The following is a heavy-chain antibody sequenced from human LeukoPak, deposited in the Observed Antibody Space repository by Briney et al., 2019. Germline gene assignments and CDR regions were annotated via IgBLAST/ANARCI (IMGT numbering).Heavy chain of an antibody. Sequence: RSGGSLRLSCAAPGITFSNYNMNWVRQAPGKGLEWISAITSSSSYTFYADSVKGRFTISRDNAQNSLYLQMNSLRVEDTAIYYCARDPYNGAYSEGYYYYYMDVWGKGTTVTISS. V-gene: IGHV3-21*01. CDR1: GITFSNYN. CDR3: ARDPYNGAYSEGYYYYYMDV. CDR2: ITSSSSYT. D-gene: IGHD1-1*01. J-gene: IGHJ6*03.